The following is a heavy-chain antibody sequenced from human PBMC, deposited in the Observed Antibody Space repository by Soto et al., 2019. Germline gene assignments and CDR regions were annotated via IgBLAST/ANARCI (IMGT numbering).Heavy chain of an antibody. D-gene: IGHD3-10*01. V-gene: IGHV1-8*01. CDR3: ARGINYYDSGDDAFDI. Sequence: QVQLVQSGAEVKKPGASVKVSCKASGYTFTSYDINWVRQATGQGLEWMGWMNPNSGNTGYAQKFKGRVTMTRNTSKSTAYMELSSLRSEDTAIYDCARGINYYDSGDDAFDIWGQGTMVTVSS. CDR1: GYTFTSYD. CDR2: MNPNSGNT. J-gene: IGHJ3*02.